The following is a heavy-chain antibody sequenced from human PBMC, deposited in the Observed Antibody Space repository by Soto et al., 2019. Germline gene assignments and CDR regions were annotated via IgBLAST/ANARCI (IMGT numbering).Heavy chain of an antibody. Sequence: SETLSLTCTVSGGSITSSEYYWAWIRQPPGKGLQFVGTIYYSGSSYSNPSLKSRLSMSVDTSKNQFSLTMKSVTAADTGVYYCASHPLNWSDDDSWGQGVLVTVSS. CDR2: IYYSGSS. J-gene: IGHJ4*02. V-gene: IGHV4-39*01. CDR3: ASHPLNWSDDDS. D-gene: IGHD1-1*01. CDR1: GGSITSSEYY.